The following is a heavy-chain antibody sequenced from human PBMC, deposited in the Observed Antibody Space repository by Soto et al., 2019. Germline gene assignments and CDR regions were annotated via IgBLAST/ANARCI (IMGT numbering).Heavy chain of an antibody. J-gene: IGHJ4*02. V-gene: IGHV1-18*01. D-gene: IGHD2-15*01. CDR1: GYTFTSYG. Sequence: VASVKVSCKASGYTFTSYGISWVRQAPGQGLEWMGWISAYSGNTNYAQKLQGRVTMTTDTSTSTAYMELRSLRSDDTAVYYCARDGGYCSGGSCYSGTPDCWGQGTLVTVSS. CDR2: ISAYSGNT. CDR3: ARDGGYCSGGSCYSGTPDC.